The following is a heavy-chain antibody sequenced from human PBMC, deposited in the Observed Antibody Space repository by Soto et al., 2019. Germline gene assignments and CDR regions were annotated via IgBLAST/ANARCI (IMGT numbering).Heavy chain of an antibody. D-gene: IGHD2-15*01. CDR3: AKAGGFCGGSNCYPHWFEL. J-gene: IGHJ5*02. CDR1: GLTFVSSA. V-gene: IGHV3-23*01. CDR2: ITISGVST. Sequence: GGSLRLSCTASGLTFVSSAMSWARQAPGKGLEWVSAITISGVSTFYADSVKGRFTISRDNSRNSLYLQMNTLRAEDTALYFCAKAGGFCGGSNCYPHWFELWGQGTQVTVSS.